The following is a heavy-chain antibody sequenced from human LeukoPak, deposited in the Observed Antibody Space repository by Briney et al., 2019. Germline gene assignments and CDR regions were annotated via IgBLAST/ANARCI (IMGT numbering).Heavy chain of an antibody. CDR2: ISGGGSSA. J-gene: IGHJ4*02. D-gene: IGHD3-10*01. V-gene: IGHV3-23*01. CDR3: AKDIYYGSGRGYFDY. Sequence: GGSLRLSCAASGFTFSSYAMSWVRQAPGKGLEWVSVISGGGSSAYYADSVKGRFTISRDNSKNTLYLQMSSLRAEDTAIYYCAKDIYYGSGRGYFDYWGQGTLVTVSS. CDR1: GFTFSSYA.